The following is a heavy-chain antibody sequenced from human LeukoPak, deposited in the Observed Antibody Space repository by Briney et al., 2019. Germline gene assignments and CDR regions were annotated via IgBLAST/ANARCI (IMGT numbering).Heavy chain of an antibody. J-gene: IGHJ3*02. V-gene: IGHV4-39*01. D-gene: IGHD2-21*02. CDR3: AQTGCGGDCYPPTDAFDI. CDR1: GGSISSSSYY. Sequence: SETLSLTRTVSGGSISSSSYYWGWIRQPPGKGLEWIGSIYYSGSTYYNPSLKSRVTISVDTSKNQFSLKLSSVTAADTAVYYCAQTGCGGDCYPPTDAFDIWGQGTMVTVSS. CDR2: IYYSGST.